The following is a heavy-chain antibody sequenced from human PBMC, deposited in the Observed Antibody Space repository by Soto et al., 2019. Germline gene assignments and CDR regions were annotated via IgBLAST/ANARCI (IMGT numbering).Heavy chain of an antibody. CDR1: GGWFSGYY. V-gene: IGHV4-34*02. CDR2: INDRGSI. J-gene: IGHJ2*01. CDR3: ARESHDILTGPPWVWYFDL. Sequence: QQRGGGAPMRLVALLLLSGVAGGWFSGYYCSWCLQPPGEGLEWFGEINDRGSINYNPSLKSRVSISVDTSKNHYSLNLRSVTAADTAVYYCARESHDILTGPPWVWYFDLWGRGTLVTVSS. D-gene: IGHD3-9*01.